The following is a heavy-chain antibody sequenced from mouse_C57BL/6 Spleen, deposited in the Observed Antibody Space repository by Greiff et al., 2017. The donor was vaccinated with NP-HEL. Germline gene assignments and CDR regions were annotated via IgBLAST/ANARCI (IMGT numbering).Heavy chain of an antibody. CDR3: TIYGPVPYAMDY. Sequence: EVQLQQSGAELVRPGASVKLSCTASGFNIKDYYMHWVKQRPEQGLEWIGRIDPEDGDTEYAPKFQGKATMTADTSSNTAYLQLSSLTSEDTAVYYCTIYGPVPYAMDYWGQGTSVTVSS. CDR2: IDPEDGDT. D-gene: IGHD1-2*01. V-gene: IGHV14-1*01. CDR1: GFNIKDYY. J-gene: IGHJ4*01.